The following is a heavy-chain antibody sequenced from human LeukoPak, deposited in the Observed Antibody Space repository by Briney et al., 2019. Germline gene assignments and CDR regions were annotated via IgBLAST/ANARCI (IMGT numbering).Heavy chain of an antibody. CDR1: GFTFSSYE. Sequence: PGGSLRLSCAASGFTFSSYELNWVRQAPGRGLEWVSKISGSGSSMYYADSVKGRFTISRDNAKNSLYLQMNSLRAEDTAVYYCARLDGYPSQGMDVWGQGTTVTVSS. J-gene: IGHJ6*02. CDR3: ARLDGYPSQGMDV. V-gene: IGHV3-48*03. CDR2: ISGSGSSM. D-gene: IGHD5-24*01.